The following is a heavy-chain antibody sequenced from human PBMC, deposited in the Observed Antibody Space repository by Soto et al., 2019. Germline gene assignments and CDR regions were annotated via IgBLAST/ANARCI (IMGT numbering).Heavy chain of an antibody. Sequence: SETLSLTCTVSGGSISSYYWSWIRQPPGKGLEWIGYIYYSGSTNYNPSLKSRVTISVDTSKNQFSLKLSSVTAADTAVYYCARQLSKDSSSWYSMDVWGKGTTVTVSS. J-gene: IGHJ6*04. CDR2: IYYSGST. D-gene: IGHD6-13*01. CDR3: ARQLSKDSSSWYSMDV. CDR1: GGSISSYY. V-gene: IGHV4-59*08.